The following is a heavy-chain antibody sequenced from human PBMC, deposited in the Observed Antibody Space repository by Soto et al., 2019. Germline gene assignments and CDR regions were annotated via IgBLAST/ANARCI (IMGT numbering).Heavy chain of an antibody. CDR2: IYHSGST. D-gene: IGHD2-15*01. CDR1: GGSLSRGGYS. J-gene: IGHJ5*02. V-gene: IGHV4-30-2*01. CDR3: ARTPFP. Sequence: SETLSLTCAVSGGSLSRGGYSWSWIRQPPGKGLEWIGYIYHSGSTYYNPSLKSRVTMSVDRSKNQFSLKLSSVTAADTAVYYCARTPFPWGQGTLVTVSS.